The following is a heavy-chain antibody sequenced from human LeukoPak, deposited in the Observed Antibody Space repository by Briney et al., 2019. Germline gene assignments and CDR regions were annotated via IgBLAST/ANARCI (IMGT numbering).Heavy chain of an antibody. Sequence: SETLSLTCAVYGGSFSGYYWSWIRQPPGKGLEWIGEINHSGSTNYNPSLKSRVTISVDTSKNLFSLKLSSVTAADTAVYYCASAGYSSSWVDYWGQGTLVTVSS. V-gene: IGHV4-34*01. D-gene: IGHD6-13*01. CDR2: INHSGST. J-gene: IGHJ4*02. CDR3: ASAGYSSSWVDY. CDR1: GGSFSGYY.